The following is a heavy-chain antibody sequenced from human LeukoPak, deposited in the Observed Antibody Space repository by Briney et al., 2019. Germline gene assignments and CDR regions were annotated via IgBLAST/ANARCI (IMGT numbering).Heavy chain of an antibody. CDR3: ARRYCSSTSCYFYFQH. CDR1: GGSFSGYY. D-gene: IGHD2-2*01. J-gene: IGHJ1*01. Sequence: SETLSLTCAVYGGSFSGYYWSWIRQPPGKGLGWVGEINHSGSTNYNPSLKSRVTISVDTSKTQFSLKLSSVTAADTAVYYCARRYCSSTSCYFYFQHWGQGTLVTVSS. V-gene: IGHV4-34*01. CDR2: INHSGST.